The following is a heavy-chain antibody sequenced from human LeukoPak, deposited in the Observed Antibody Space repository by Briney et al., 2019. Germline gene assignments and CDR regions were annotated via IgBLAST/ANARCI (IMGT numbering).Heavy chain of an antibody. Sequence: SETLSLTCAVSGGSISSGGYSWSWIRQPPGKGLEWIGYIYHSGSTYYNPSLKSRVTISVDRSKNQFSLKLNSVTAADTAVYYCARNYGSGSYYFDYWGQGTLVTVSS. CDR1: GGSISSGGYS. J-gene: IGHJ4*02. D-gene: IGHD3-10*01. CDR2: IYHSGST. V-gene: IGHV4-30-2*01. CDR3: ARNYGSGSYYFDY.